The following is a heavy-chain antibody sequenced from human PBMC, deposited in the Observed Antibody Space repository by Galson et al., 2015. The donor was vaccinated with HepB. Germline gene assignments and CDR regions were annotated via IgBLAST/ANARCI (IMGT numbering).Heavy chain of an antibody. Sequence: SVKVSCKASGGTFSSYAISWVRQAPGQGLGWMGGIIPIFGTANYAQKFQGRVTITADESTSTAYMELSSLRSEDTAVYYCARANRYCSSTSCYLGAFDIWGQGTMVTVSS. CDR2: IIPIFGTA. D-gene: IGHD2-2*01. CDR1: GGTFSSYA. CDR3: ARANRYCSSTSCYLGAFDI. J-gene: IGHJ3*02. V-gene: IGHV1-69*13.